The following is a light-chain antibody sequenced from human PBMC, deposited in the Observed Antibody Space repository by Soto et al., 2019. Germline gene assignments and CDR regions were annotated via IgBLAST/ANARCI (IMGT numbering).Light chain of an antibody. CDR2: VAS. J-gene: IGKJ5*01. Sequence: DIQLTQSPSFLSASVGDRVTITCRASQGISSYLAWYQQKPGKAPKLLICVASTLQSGVPSRFSGSGSGTEFTLTISSLQPEDFATYYCQQFTNYPITFGQGTRLEIK. V-gene: IGKV1-9*01. CDR3: QQFTNYPIT. CDR1: QGISSY.